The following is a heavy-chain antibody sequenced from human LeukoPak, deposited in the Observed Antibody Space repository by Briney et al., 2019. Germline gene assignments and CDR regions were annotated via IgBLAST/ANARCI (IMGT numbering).Heavy chain of an antibody. Sequence: PGGSLRLSCAASGFTFSSYAMSWVRQAPGKGLEWVSGISGSGGSTYYADSVRGRFTISRDNSKNTLYLQMNSLRAEDTAVYYCARETVSPHSSSFDYWGQGTLVTVSS. CDR3: ARETVSPHSSSFDY. CDR1: GFTFSSYA. D-gene: IGHD6-6*01. V-gene: IGHV3-23*01. J-gene: IGHJ4*02. CDR2: ISGSGGST.